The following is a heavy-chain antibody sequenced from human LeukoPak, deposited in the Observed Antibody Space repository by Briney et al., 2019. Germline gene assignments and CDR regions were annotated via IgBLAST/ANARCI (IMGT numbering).Heavy chain of an antibody. J-gene: IGHJ4*02. D-gene: IGHD6-13*01. Sequence: PGGSLRLSCAASGFTFSDYYMSWIRQAPGKGLEWASYISSSSSYTNYADSVKGRFTITRDNAKNSLYLQMNSLRAEDTAVYYCARVNQGRGSWFFDYWGQGTLVTVSS. CDR1: GFTFSDYY. CDR3: ARVNQGRGSWFFDY. V-gene: IGHV3-11*05. CDR2: ISSSSSYT.